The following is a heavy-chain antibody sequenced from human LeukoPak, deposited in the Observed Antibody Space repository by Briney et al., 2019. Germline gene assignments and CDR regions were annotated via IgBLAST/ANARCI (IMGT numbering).Heavy chain of an antibody. CDR2: IYTSGTT. J-gene: IGHJ6*03. CDR1: GGSISSGNYY. D-gene: IGHD6-13*01. Sequence: SETLSLTCTVSGGSISSGNYYYSWIRQPAGKGLEWLGRIYTSGTTDYNPSLKSRVTISVDTSKNQFSLKLSSVTAADTAVYYCARTTEAHSWRTRYYDYYMDVWGKGTTVTVSS. V-gene: IGHV4-61*02. CDR3: ARTTEAHSWRTRYYDYYMDV.